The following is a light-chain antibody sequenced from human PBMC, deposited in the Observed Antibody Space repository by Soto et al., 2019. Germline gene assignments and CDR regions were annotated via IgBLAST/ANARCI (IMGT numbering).Light chain of an antibody. CDR2: EVT. J-gene: IGLJ1*01. Sequence: SVLTQPPSESGSPGQSVTISCTGTTSDIGAYNYVSWYQQRPGKAPKLIIYEVTRRPSGVPDRIFGSKSYTTASLTVSGLQAEDEADYYCSSFAGTNSFVVGTGTKVTVL. V-gene: IGLV2-8*01. CDR3: SSFAGTNSFV. CDR1: TSDIGAYNY.